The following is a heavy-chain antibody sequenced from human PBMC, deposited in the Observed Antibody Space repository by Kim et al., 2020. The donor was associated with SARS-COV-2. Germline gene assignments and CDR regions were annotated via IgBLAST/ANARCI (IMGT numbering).Heavy chain of an antibody. J-gene: IGHJ4*02. CDR3: ATDLSYGVVGQLDY. V-gene: IGHV3-30*01. D-gene: IGHD2-2*01. Sequence: AEPVKGRFTISRDDSKNTLYLQMNSLRADDTAVYYCATDLSYGVVGQLDYWGQGTLVTVSS.